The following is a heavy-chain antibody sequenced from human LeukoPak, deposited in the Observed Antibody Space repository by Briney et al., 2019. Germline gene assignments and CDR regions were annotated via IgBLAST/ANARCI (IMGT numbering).Heavy chain of an antibody. D-gene: IGHD1-7*01. CDR1: GFTFSDYY. CDR2: IKQDGSEK. CDR3: ARVGGMRTGTTYYYYMDV. Sequence: PGGSLRLSCAASGFTFSDYYMSWIRQAPGKGLEWVANIKQDGSEKYYVDSVKGRFTISRDNAKNSLYLQMNSLRAEDTAVYYCARVGGMRTGTTYYYYMDVWGKGTTVTVSS. V-gene: IGHV3-7*01. J-gene: IGHJ6*03.